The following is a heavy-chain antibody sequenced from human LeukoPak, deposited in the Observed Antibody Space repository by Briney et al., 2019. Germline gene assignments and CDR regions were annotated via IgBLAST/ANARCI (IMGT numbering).Heavy chain of an antibody. J-gene: IGHJ4*02. V-gene: IGHV1-46*01. CDR2: INPSGGST. Sequence: ASVKVSCKASSYTFTHYGMHWVRQAPGQGLEWMGIINPSGGSTSYAQKFQGRVTMTRDTSTSTVYMELSSLRSEDTAVYYCARDLGDYYDSSGSFDYWGQGTLVTVSS. CDR1: SYTFTHYG. D-gene: IGHD3-22*01. CDR3: ARDLGDYYDSSGSFDY.